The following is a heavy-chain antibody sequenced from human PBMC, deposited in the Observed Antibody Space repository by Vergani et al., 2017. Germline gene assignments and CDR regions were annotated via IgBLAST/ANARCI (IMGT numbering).Heavy chain of an antibody. V-gene: IGHV3-72*01. J-gene: IGHJ5*02. CDR2: IRNIANGYTT. D-gene: IGHD2-21*02. CDR3: ARGETGVTYPIEMIFYA. Sequence: EVQLVQSGGALVQPGGSLRLSCAASGFIFSDHYMDWVRQAPGQGLEWVGRIRNIANGYTTEFAASVNGRCSLWRDDSKRSVFLQLNGLKTDDTAVYFCARGETGVTYPIEMIFYAWGQGTLVTVSS. CDR1: GFIFSDHY.